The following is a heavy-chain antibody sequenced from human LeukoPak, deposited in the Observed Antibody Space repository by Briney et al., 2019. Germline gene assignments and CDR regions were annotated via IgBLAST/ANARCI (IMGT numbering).Heavy chain of an antibody. J-gene: IGHJ4*02. CDR3: AKDLAGYFDY. V-gene: IGHV3-30*18. CDR2: ISYDGSNK. Sequence: GRSLRLSCAASGFTFSSYGMHWVRQAPGKGLEWVAVISYDGSNKCYADSVKGRFTISRDNSKNTLYLQMNSLRAEDTAVYYCAKDLAGYFDYWGQGTLVTVSS. CDR1: GFTFSSYG.